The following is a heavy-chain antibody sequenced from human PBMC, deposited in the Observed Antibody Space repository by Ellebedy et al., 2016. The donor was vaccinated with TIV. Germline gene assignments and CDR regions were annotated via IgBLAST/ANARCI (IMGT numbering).Heavy chain of an antibody. CDR3: ARSLDY. CDR1: GFSFSSYW. V-gene: IGHV3-7*01. CDR2: IKEDESEK. J-gene: IGHJ4*02. Sequence: GGSLRLSXAASGFSFSSYWMNWVRQAPGKGLEWVANIKEDESEKYYVDSVKGRFTISRDNAKNSLYLQMDSLRAEDTAVYYCARSLDYWGQGTLVTVSS.